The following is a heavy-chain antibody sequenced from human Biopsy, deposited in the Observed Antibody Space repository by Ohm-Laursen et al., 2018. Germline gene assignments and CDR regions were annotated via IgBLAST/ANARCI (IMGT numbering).Heavy chain of an antibody. Sequence: SLRLSCAASGFMCSDSWMSGVGQAPGKGLEWVANINSDGFVKYFADSVKGRFTICRDNAENSMYLQMSSLTVDDTTVYYCARDESWGQGTLVTVSS. J-gene: IGHJ4*02. CDR1: GFMCSDSW. CDR3: ARDES. CDR2: INSDGFVK. V-gene: IGHV3-7*01.